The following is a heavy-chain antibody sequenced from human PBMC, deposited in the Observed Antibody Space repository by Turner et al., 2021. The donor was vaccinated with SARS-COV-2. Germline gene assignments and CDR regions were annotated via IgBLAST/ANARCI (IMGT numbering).Heavy chain of an antibody. CDR1: GFTVSSNY. CDR2: IHSVGST. V-gene: IGHV3-53*04. CDR3: AVTTIPYYFDY. Sequence: DVQLPESGRRLVQSGRQLRFSGPASGFTVSSNYMSWVRQGRGKEMEWISYIHSVGSTYYASSVKGRFPISRHNSTITLYLQVNNLRAGDTAVYYCAVTTIPYYFDYWGQGTLVTVSS. J-gene: IGHJ4*02. D-gene: IGHD2-21*02.